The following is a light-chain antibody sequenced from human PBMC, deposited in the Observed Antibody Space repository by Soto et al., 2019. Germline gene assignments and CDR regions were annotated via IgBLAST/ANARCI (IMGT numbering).Light chain of an antibody. Sequence: QSVLTQPPSVSGAPGQRVTISCTGSSSNIGAGYDVQWYQQHPGAAPKLLIFGNSNRPSGVPDRFSGSRSGTSASLAITGLQAEDEADYFCQSYDISLSVSVIFGGGTKLTVL. J-gene: IGLJ2*01. CDR2: GNS. CDR3: QSYDISLSVSVI. V-gene: IGLV1-40*01. CDR1: SSNIGAGYD.